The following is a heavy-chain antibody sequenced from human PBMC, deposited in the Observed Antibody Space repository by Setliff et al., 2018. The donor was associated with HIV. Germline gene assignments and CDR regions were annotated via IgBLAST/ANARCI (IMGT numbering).Heavy chain of an antibody. V-gene: IGHV4-4*08. CDR2: IYTSGSV. Sequence: SETMSLTCTVSGVSISSYYWSWIRQPPGKGLEWIWYIYTSGSVNYNPSLNSRFTISRDNAKNSLYLQMNSLRAEDTAVYYCASHFGYCSSTSCEGYWGQGALVTVSS. CDR3: ASHFGYCSSTSCEGY. J-gene: IGHJ4*02. CDR1: GVSISSYY. D-gene: IGHD2-2*01.